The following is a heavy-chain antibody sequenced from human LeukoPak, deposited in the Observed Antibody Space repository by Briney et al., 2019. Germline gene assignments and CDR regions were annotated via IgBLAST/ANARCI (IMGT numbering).Heavy chain of an antibody. CDR2: ISAYNGNT. CDR1: SYTFTRYR. V-gene: IGHV1-18*01. Sequence: GASVKVSCKASSYTFTRYRISWVRQPPGQGLEWMGWISAYNGNTNYAQKLQGRVTMTTDTSTSTAYMELRSLRSDDTAVYYCARDQTVVTPLDYWGQGTLVTVSS. CDR3: ARDQTVVTPLDY. D-gene: IGHD4-23*01. J-gene: IGHJ4*02.